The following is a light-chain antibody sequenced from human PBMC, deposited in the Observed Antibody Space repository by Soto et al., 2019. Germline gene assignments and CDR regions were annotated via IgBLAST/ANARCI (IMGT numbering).Light chain of an antibody. CDR2: KAS. CDR3: QHYTSYSEA. Sequence: DIQMTQSPSTLSGSVGDRVTITCRASQTISSWLAWYQQKPGKAPKLLIYKASTLKSGVPSRFSGSGSGTEFTLTISRLQPDDFATYYGQHYTSYSEAFGQGTKVELK. V-gene: IGKV1-5*03. J-gene: IGKJ1*01. CDR1: QTISSW.